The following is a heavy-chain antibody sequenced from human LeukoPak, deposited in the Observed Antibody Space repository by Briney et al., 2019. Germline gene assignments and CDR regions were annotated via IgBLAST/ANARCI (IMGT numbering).Heavy chain of an antibody. V-gene: IGHV3-13*01. CDR2: IGTVSDT. CDR3: ARVRSGSLGYGMDV. Sequence: GGSLRLSCAASGFTFSSYDMHWVRQVTGKGLEWVSDIGTVSDTYYAGSVKGRFTISRENAKNSLYLQMNSLRAGDTAVYYCARVRSGSLGYGMDVWGQGTTVTVSS. J-gene: IGHJ6*02. D-gene: IGHD1-26*01. CDR1: GFTFSSYD.